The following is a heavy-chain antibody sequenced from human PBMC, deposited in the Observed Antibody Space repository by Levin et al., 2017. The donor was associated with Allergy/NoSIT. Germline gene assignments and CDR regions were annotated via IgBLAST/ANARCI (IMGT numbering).Heavy chain of an antibody. J-gene: IGHJ4*02. D-gene: IGHD3-22*01. CDR2: IIPILGIA. V-gene: IGHV1-69*02. CDR1: GGTFSSYT. CDR3: ARATYYYDSSGYYPNHYYFDY. Sequence: ASVKVSCKASGGTFSSYTISWVRQAPGQGLEWMGRIIPILGIANYAQKFQGRVTITADKSTSTAYMELSSLRSEDTAVYYCARATYYYDSSGYYPNHYYFDYWGQGTLVTVSS.